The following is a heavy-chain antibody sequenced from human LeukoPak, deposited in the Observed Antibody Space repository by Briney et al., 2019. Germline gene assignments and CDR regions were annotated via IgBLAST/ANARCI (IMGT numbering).Heavy chain of an antibody. CDR2: ICPGDSDT. Sequence: GASLKISCKGSGYSFTSYWIGWVRPTRGKGLEWMGIICPGDSDTRYSPSFQGQVTISADKSISTAYLQWSSLKASDTAMYYCAKAYSYGYAYFDYWGQGTLVTVSS. D-gene: IGHD5-18*01. CDR3: AKAYSYGYAYFDY. V-gene: IGHV5-51*01. J-gene: IGHJ4*02. CDR1: GYSFTSYW.